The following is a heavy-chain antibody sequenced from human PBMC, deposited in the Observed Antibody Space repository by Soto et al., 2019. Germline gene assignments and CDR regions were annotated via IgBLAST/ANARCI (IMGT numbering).Heavy chain of an antibody. V-gene: IGHV5-51*01. CDR1: GYSFTSYW. CDR3: ARPTRGYSYGGAFDI. CDR2: IYPGDSDT. Sequence: GESLKISCKGSGYSFTSYWIGWVRQMPGKGLEWMGIIYPGDSDTRYSPSFQGQVTISADKSISTAYLQWSSLKASDTAMYYCARPTRGYSYGGAFDIWGQGTMVTVSS. J-gene: IGHJ3*02. D-gene: IGHD5-18*01.